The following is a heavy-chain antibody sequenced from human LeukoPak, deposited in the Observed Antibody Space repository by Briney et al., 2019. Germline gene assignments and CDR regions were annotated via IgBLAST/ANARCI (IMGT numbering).Heavy chain of an antibody. D-gene: IGHD4-17*01. Sequence: ASVKVSCKSSGYMFTSHGIHWLRQAPGQGLEWMGWISAQNGNTNYMQQFLGRVTMTRDTSASTAYMELRSLKSDDTAVYYCARESNGDYGFDYWGQGTPVTVAS. CDR2: ISAQNGNT. CDR1: GYMFTSHG. CDR3: ARESNGDYGFDY. V-gene: IGHV1-18*01. J-gene: IGHJ4*02.